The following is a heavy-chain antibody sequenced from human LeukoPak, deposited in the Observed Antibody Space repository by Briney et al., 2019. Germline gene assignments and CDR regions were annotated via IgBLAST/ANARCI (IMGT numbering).Heavy chain of an antibody. D-gene: IGHD3-9*01. CDR3: AGNYYDILTDYGMDV. Sequence: SETLSLTCTVSGGSISSYYWSWIRQPPGKGLEWIGYIYYSGSTNYNPSLKSRVTISVDTSKNQFSLKLSSVTAADTAVYYCAGNYYDILTDYGMDVWGQGTTVTVSS. V-gene: IGHV4-59*01. CDR2: IYYSGST. CDR1: GGSISSYY. J-gene: IGHJ6*02.